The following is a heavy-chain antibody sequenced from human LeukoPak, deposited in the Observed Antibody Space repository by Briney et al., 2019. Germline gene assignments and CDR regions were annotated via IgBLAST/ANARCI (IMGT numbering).Heavy chain of an antibody. CDR2: ISYSGTT. CDR3: AKSNGYGLIDI. CDR1: GGSISGYY. V-gene: IGHV4-59*12. D-gene: IGHD3-10*01. Sequence: SETLSLTCSVSGGSISGYYWSWIRQPPGKGLECIGYISYSGTTHYNPSLKSRVTISVDTSKNQFSLKVTSVTAADTAVYYCAKSNGYGLIDIWGQGTMVTVSS. J-gene: IGHJ3*02.